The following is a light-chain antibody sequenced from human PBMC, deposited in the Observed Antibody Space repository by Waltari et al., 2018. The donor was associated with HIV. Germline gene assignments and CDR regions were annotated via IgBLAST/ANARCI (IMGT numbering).Light chain of an antibody. CDR1: PGGTSSY. Sequence: IVLTQCPVTLCFFRGERDTLSCRAGPGGTSSYLACYKHNPGQAPRLLIYGASSRGTSTPDRFRGSVSGTDLTVTSSIPEPEDFAVYYCQQYRSAQITFSQGTRLEIK. CDR3: QQYRSAQIT. CDR2: GAS. J-gene: IGKJ5*01. V-gene: IGKV3-20*01.